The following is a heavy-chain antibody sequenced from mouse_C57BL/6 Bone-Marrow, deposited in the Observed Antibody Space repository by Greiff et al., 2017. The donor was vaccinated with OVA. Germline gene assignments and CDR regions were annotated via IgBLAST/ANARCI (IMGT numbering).Heavy chain of an antibody. CDR2: IHPNSGST. D-gene: IGHD1-1*01. Sequence: QVQLQQPGAELVKPGASVKLSCKASGYTFTSYWMHWVKQRPGQGLEWIGMIHPNSGSTNYNEKLKSKATLTVDKSSSTAYMQLSSLTSEDSAVYYCARVEIYYYGSSYYFDYWGQGTTLTVSS. CDR1: GYTFTSYW. V-gene: IGHV1-64*01. CDR3: ARVEIYYYGSSYYFDY. J-gene: IGHJ2*01.